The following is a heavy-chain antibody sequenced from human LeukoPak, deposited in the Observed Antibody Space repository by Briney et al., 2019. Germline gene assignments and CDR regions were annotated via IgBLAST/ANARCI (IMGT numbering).Heavy chain of an antibody. V-gene: IGHV4-39*07. D-gene: IGHD3-10*01. J-gene: IGHJ4*02. CDR2: IYQSGST. CDR1: GGSISSSTDC. Sequence: SETLSLTCNVSGGSISSSTDCWGWIRQPPGKGLEWIGCIYQSGSTYYNPSLKSRVTISVDTSKDQFSLRLSSVSAADTAVYYCARARRLASYYCWGQGTLVTVSS. CDR3: ARARRLASYYC.